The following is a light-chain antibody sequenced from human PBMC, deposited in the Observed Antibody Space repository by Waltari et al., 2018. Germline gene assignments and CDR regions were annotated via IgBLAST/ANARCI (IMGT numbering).Light chain of an antibody. Sequence: DIQMTQSPSSLSASVGDTVTITCRASQGISSYLAWYQQKPGKAPKRLIYAASTLQSGVPSRFSGSGSGTDFTFTISSLQPEDFATYYCQQHNSHPPTFGQGTKVEIK. CDR3: QQHNSHPPT. CDR1: QGISSY. V-gene: IGKV1-16*01. CDR2: AAS. J-gene: IGKJ1*01.